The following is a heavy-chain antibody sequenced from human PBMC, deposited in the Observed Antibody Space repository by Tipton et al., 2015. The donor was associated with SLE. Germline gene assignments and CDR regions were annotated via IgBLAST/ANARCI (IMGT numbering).Heavy chain of an antibody. CDR2: MFSADRT. CDR3: ARSFYYYYYYMDV. J-gene: IGHJ6*03. D-gene: IGHD3-16*02. CDR1: GFTVSFNY. Sequence: SLRLSCADSGFTVSFNYMTWVRQAPGKGLEWVSFMFSADRTFYTDSVKGRFTISRDNSKRTLYLQMSSLRPEDTAVYYCARSFYYYYYYMDVWGKGTTVTVSS. V-gene: IGHV3-66*02.